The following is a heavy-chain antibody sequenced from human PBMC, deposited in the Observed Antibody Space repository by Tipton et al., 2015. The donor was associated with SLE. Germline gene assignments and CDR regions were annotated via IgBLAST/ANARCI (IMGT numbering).Heavy chain of an antibody. D-gene: IGHD3-16*01. J-gene: IGHJ4*02. V-gene: IGHV3-30*02. CDR2: IRADGSNK. CDR1: GFTYSGYA. CDR3: AGGTGAYFDH. Sequence: GSLRLSCAASGFTYSGYAMHWVRQAPGKGPEWVAFIRADGSNKDYADSVKGRFTISRDNSKNTLYLQMNRLRVEDTAVYYCAGGTGAYFDHWGQGTLVTVSS.